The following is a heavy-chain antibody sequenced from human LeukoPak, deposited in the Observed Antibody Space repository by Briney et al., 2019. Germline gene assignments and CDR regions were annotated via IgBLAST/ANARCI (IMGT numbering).Heavy chain of an antibody. CDR3: ARDVHYYDSSGYLVAYYFDY. J-gene: IGHJ4*02. CDR1: GFTFSSYW. D-gene: IGHD3-22*01. CDR2: ISSSSSYI. V-gene: IGHV3-21*01. Sequence: KPGGSLRLSCAASGFTFSSYWMSWVRQAPGKGLEWVSSISSSSSYIYYADSVKGRFTISRDNAKNSLYLQMNSLRAEDTAVYYCARDVHYYDSSGYLVAYYFDYWGQGTLVTVSS.